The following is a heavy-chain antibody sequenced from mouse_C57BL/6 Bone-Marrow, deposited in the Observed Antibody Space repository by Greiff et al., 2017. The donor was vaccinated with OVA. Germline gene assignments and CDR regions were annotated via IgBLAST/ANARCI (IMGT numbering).Heavy chain of an antibody. Sequence: EVQLQQSGPELVKPGASVKISCKASGYTFTDYYMNWVKQSHGKSLEWIGDINPNNGGTSYNQKFKGKATLTVDKSSSTAYMELRSLTSEDSAVYYCARALRLLYFDYWGQGTTLTVAS. CDR3: ARALRLLYFDY. D-gene: IGHD3-2*02. CDR2: INPNNGGT. V-gene: IGHV1-26*01. J-gene: IGHJ2*01. CDR1: GYTFTDYY.